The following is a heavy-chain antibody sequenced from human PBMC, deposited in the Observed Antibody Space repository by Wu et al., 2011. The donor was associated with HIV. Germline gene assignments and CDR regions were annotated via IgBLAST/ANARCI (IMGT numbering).Heavy chain of an antibody. CDR1: GYTFTGNY. V-gene: IGHV1-69*01. D-gene: IGHD2-15*01. Sequence: QVQLVQSAVEVKEPGASVKVSCKTSGYTFTGNYIHWVRQAPGHGLEWMGEIIPLSGTAKYAQKFRGRVTITTDDSTSTGYMELTSLRSEDTAVYYCASQNPDLVVVVAATHAPDAFDIWGQGQWSPSLQ. CDR2: IIPLSGTA. J-gene: IGHJ3*02. CDR3: ASQNPDLVVVVAATHAPDAFDI.